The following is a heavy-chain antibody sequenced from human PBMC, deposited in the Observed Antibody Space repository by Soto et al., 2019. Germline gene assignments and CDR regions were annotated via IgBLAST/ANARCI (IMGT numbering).Heavy chain of an antibody. D-gene: IGHD3-10*01. CDR2: IYYSGST. J-gene: IGHJ6*02. Sequence: KTSETLSLTCTVSGGSISSYYWSWIRQPPGKGLEWIGYIYYSGSTNYNPSLKSRVTISVDTSKNQFSLKLSCVTAADTAVYYCARRVTVPGVIYKINSRDYYMDVWGQGTTVTVSS. CDR3: ARRVTVPGVIYKINSRDYYMDV. CDR1: GGSISSYY. V-gene: IGHV4-59*01.